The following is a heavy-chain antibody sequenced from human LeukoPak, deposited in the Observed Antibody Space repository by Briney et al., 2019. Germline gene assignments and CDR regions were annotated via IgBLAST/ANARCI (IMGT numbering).Heavy chain of an antibody. Sequence: PGGSLRLSCAASGFTFSGSAMHWVRQASGKGLEWVGRIRSKANSYATAYAASVKGRFTISRDDLKNTAYLQMNSLKTEDTAVYYCTRGDGYYGMDVWGKGTTVTVSS. CDR1: GFTFSGSA. V-gene: IGHV3-73*01. J-gene: IGHJ6*04. CDR3: TRGDGYYGMDV. CDR2: IRSKANSYAT.